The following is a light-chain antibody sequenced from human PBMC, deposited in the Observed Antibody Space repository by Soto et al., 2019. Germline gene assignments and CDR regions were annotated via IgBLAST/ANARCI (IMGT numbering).Light chain of an antibody. CDR3: QQYGSSPFT. V-gene: IGKV3-20*01. J-gene: IGKJ3*01. CDR1: QSVSSSY. CDR2: GAS. Sequence: EIVLTQSPGTLSLSPCEGATLSCSASQSVSSSYLAWYQQKPGQAPRLLIYGASSRATGIPDRFSGSGSGTDFTLTISRLEPEDFAVYYCQQYGSSPFTFGPGTKVDNK.